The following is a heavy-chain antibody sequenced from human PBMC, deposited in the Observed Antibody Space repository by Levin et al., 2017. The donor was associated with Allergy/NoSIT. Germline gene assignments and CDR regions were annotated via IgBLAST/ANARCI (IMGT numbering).Heavy chain of an antibody. V-gene: IGHV4-59*01. D-gene: IGHD3-10*01. Sequence: SQTLSLTCSVSGGSINNYYWSWIRQPPGKRLEWVASIHYSGSTTYNPSLQSRVTISVDTSKTQFSLKMNSVTAADTAVYYCARGSEALWFLWGQGTLVTVSS. CDR3: ARGSEALWFL. CDR1: GGSINNYY. J-gene: IGHJ4*02. CDR2: IHYSGST.